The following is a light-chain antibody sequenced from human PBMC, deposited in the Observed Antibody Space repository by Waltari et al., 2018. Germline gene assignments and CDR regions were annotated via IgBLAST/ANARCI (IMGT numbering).Light chain of an antibody. Sequence: EIVMTQSPATLSVSPGERATLSCRASQSVRSNLAWYQQKPGQAPRLLIYGASTRATGIPARFSGSGSGTEFTLTISSLQPGDSATYYCLQHHDYPYTFGQGTKLEIK. J-gene: IGKJ2*01. CDR3: LQHHDYPYT. CDR1: QSVRSN. V-gene: IGKV3-15*01. CDR2: GAS.